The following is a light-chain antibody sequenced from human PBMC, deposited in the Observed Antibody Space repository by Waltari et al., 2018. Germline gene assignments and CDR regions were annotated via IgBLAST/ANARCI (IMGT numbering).Light chain of an antibody. V-gene: IGLV2-14*01. CDR3: SSYTGSNTLL. CDR1: SSDVGSYDY. Sequence: QSALTQPASVSGSPGQSITISCTGTSSDVGSYDYVSWYQQDPGKAPKLMIYAVSKRPSGVSIRFSGSKSGNTASLTISGLQAEDETDYYCSSYTGSNTLLFGGGTKLTVL. CDR2: AVS. J-gene: IGLJ2*01.